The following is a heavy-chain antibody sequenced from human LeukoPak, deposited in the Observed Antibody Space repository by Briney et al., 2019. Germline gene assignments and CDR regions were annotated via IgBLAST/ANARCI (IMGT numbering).Heavy chain of an antibody. CDR2: INAGNGNT. CDR3: ARDHYSGSGSAYY. D-gene: IGHD3-10*01. CDR1: GYTFTSYP. Sequence: ASVKVSCKASGYTFTSYPMHWVRQAPGQRLEWMGWINAGNGNTKYSQKFQGRVTITRDTSASTTYMELSSLRSEDTAVYYCARDHYSGSGSAYYWGQGTLVTVSS. V-gene: IGHV1-3*01. J-gene: IGHJ4*02.